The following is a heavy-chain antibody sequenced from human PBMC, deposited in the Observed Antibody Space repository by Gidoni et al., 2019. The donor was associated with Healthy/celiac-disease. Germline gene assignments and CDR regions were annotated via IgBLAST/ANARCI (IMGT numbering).Heavy chain of an antibody. CDR1: GFTFSSYA. V-gene: IGHV3-23*01. CDR2: ISGSGGST. J-gene: IGHJ1*01. D-gene: IGHD1-26*01. CDR3: AKDQPPPLLLEVFPPEYFQH. Sequence: EVQLLESGGGLVQPGGSLRLSCAASGFTFSSYAMSWVRQAPGKGLEWVSAISGSGGSTYYADSVKGRFTISRDNSKNTLYLQMNSLRAEDTAVYYCAKDQPPPLLLEVFPPEYFQHWGQGTLVTVSS.